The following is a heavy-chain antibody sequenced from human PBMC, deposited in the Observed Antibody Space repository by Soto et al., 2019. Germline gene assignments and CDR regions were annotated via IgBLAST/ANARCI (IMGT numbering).Heavy chain of an antibody. CDR1: GFTFISYS. J-gene: IGHJ4*02. V-gene: IGHV3-21*01. Sequence: GGSLRLSCAASGFTFISYSMNWVRQAPGKGLEWVSSISSSSSYIYYADSVKGRFTISRDNAKNSLYLQMNSLRAEDTAVYYCARAGEYSSSSFDYWGQGTLVTVSS. CDR3: ARAGEYSSSSFDY. CDR2: ISSSSSYI. D-gene: IGHD6-6*01.